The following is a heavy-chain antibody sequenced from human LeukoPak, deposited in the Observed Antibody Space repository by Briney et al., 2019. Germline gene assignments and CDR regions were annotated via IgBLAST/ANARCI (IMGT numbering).Heavy chain of an antibody. V-gene: IGHV1-69*01. CDR1: GGTFSSYA. J-gene: IGHJ5*01. Sequence: SVKVSCKASGGTFSSYAISWVRQAPGQGLEWMGGIIPIFGTANYAQKFQGRVTITADESANIVYVELSSLISEDTAVYYCARPRASSPGNWFDSWGQGTLVTVSS. D-gene: IGHD6-13*01. CDR2: IIPIFGTA. CDR3: ARPRASSPGNWFDS.